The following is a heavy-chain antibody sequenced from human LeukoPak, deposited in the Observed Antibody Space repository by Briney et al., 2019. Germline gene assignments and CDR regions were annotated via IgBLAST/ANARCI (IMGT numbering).Heavy chain of an antibody. CDR2: ISGSGGST. V-gene: IGHV3-23*01. D-gene: IGHD3-9*01. CDR3: AKGPEDYDILTGLFDY. CDR1: GFTFSSYA. Sequence: GGSLRLSCAASGFTFSSYAMSWVRQAPGKGLEWVSAISGSGGSTYYADSVKGRFTISRDNSKNTLYLQMNSLRAEDTAVYYCAKGPEDYDILTGLFDYWGQGTLVTVSS. J-gene: IGHJ4*02.